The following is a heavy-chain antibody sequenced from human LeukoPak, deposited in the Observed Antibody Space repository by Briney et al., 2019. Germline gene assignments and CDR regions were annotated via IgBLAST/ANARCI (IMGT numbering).Heavy chain of an antibody. CDR1: GFTFTTYA. Sequence: PGGSLRLSCAASGFTFTTYAMSWVRQAPGKGLEWVSGISGSGGNTYYADSVKGRFTISRDNSKNTLYLQMNTLRAEDTAVYYCAHAGGYNSDYWGQGTLVTVSS. J-gene: IGHJ4*02. CDR2: ISGSGGNT. CDR3: AHAGGYNSDY. V-gene: IGHV3-23*01. D-gene: IGHD5-24*01.